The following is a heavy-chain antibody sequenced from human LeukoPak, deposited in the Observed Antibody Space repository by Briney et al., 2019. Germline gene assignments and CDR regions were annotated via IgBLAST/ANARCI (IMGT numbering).Heavy chain of an antibody. V-gene: IGHV3-48*01. Sequence: PGGSLRLSCAASGFTFSTYNMNWVRQAPGKGLEWLSYISTDSSSIYYADSVKGRFTISRDNSENTLYLQMKSLRAEDTAVYYCARDLRGLDYWGQGTLVTVSS. CDR2: ISTDSSSI. CDR1: GFTFSTYN. CDR3: ARDLRGLDY. J-gene: IGHJ4*02.